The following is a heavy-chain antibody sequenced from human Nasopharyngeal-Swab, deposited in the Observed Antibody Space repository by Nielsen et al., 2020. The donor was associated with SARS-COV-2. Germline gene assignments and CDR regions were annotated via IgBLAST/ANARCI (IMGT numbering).Heavy chain of an antibody. J-gene: IGHJ6*03. CDR2: TYYRSKWYN. CDR1: GDSVSSSSAT. Sequence: LRLSCAISGDSVSSSSATWNWIRQSPSRGLEWLGRTYYRSKWYNDYAVSVKSRITINPDTSKNQFSLHLNSVTPEDTAVYYCARARGAYGDYYYYYYTDVWGKGTTVTVSS. D-gene: IGHD4-17*01. CDR3: ARARGAYGDYYYYYYTDV. V-gene: IGHV6-1*01.